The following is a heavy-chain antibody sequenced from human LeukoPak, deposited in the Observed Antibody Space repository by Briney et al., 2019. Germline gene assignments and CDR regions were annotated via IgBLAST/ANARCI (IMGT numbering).Heavy chain of an antibody. D-gene: IGHD6-19*01. Sequence: GGSLRLSCAASGFTFSSYAMHWVRQAPGKGLEWVTIISYDGSNKYYADSVKGRFTISRDNAKNSLYLQMNSLRAEDTAVYYCARGVRQWLLTYYFDSRGPGTLVTVSP. CDR3: ARGVRQWLLTYYFDS. V-gene: IGHV3-30*04. CDR2: ISYDGSNK. J-gene: IGHJ4*02. CDR1: GFTFSSYA.